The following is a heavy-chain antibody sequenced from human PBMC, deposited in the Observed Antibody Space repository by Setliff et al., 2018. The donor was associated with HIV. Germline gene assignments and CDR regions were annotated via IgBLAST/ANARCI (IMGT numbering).Heavy chain of an antibody. Sequence: PSETLSLTCTVSGGSISSHYWSWIRQPPGKGLEWIGYIYSSGSTNYNPSLSSRVTISVDTSKSQFSLKLTSVTAADTAAYFCARVSTDYVWGSFLSSGPYYFDFWGQGALVTVSS. CDR1: GGSISSHY. CDR2: IYSSGST. V-gene: IGHV4-59*08. J-gene: IGHJ4*02. D-gene: IGHD3-16*01. CDR3: ARVSTDYVWGSFLSSGPYYFDF.